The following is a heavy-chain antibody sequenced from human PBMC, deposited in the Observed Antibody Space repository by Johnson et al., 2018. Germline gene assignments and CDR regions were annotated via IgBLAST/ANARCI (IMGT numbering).Heavy chain of an antibody. Sequence: QVQLVESGGGVVQPGRSLRLSCAASGFTFSSYGMHWVRQAPGKGLEWVAVISYDGDDKDSAASVKGRFTISRDNSKNTLYLQMNSLRAEDTALYYCAKHSSAYISLSYFQHWGQGTLVTVSS. CDR3: AKHSSAYISLSYFQH. CDR2: ISYDGDDK. J-gene: IGHJ1*01. CDR1: GFTFSSYG. V-gene: IGHV3-30*18. D-gene: IGHD3-22*01.